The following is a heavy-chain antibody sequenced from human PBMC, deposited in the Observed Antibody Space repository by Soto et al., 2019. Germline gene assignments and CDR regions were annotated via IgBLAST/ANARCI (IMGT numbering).Heavy chain of an antibody. Sequence: LSLTCTVSGGSISSGGYYWSWIRQHPGKGLEWIGYIYYSGSTYYNPSLKSRVTISVDTSKNQFSLKLSSVTAADTAVYYCAREGIAARTADYWGQGTLVTVSS. V-gene: IGHV4-31*03. CDR3: AREGIAARTADY. J-gene: IGHJ4*02. D-gene: IGHD6-6*01. CDR1: GGSISSGGYY. CDR2: IYYSGST.